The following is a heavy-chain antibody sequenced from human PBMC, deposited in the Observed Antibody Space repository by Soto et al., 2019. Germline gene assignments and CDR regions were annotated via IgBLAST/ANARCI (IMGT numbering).Heavy chain of an antibody. V-gene: IGHV3-11*06. J-gene: IGHJ3*02. D-gene: IGHD1-7*01. Sequence: QVQLVESGGGLVKPGGSLRLSCAASGFTFSDYYMSWIRQAPGKGLEWVSYISSSSSYTNYADSVKGRFTISRDNAKNSLYLQMNSLRAEDTAVYYCAGAGITGTTWYAFDIWGQGTMVTVSS. CDR2: ISSSSSYT. CDR1: GFTFSDYY. CDR3: AGAGITGTTWYAFDI.